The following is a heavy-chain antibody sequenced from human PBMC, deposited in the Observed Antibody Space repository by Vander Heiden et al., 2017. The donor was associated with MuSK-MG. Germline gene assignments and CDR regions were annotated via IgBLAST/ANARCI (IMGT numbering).Heavy chain of an antibody. CDR2: IYSGGST. D-gene: IGHD3-3*01. CDR3: AGSYDTDAFDI. V-gene: IGHV3-53*01. J-gene: IGHJ3*02. CDR1: GFTVSSNY. Sequence: EVQLVESGGGLIQPGGSLSLPCAASGFTVSSNYMSWVRQAPGKGLEWVSVIYSGGSTYDADSVKGRFTISRDNSKNTLYLKMNSLRAEDTAVYYCAGSYDTDAFDIWGQGTMVTVSS.